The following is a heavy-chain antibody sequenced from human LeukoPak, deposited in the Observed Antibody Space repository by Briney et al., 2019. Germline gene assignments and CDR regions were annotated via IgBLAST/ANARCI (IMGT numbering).Heavy chain of an antibody. CDR1: GFTFDDYG. Sequence: GGSLRLSCAASGFTFDDYGMTWVRQAPGKGLEWVSGINWNGGSTGYAGSVKGRFTISRDNAKNSLYLQMNSLRAEDTALYHCARAHPSSGWPKFFDYWGQGTLVTVSS. J-gene: IGHJ4*02. CDR3: ARAHPSSGWPKFFDY. V-gene: IGHV3-20*01. CDR2: INWNGGST. D-gene: IGHD6-19*01.